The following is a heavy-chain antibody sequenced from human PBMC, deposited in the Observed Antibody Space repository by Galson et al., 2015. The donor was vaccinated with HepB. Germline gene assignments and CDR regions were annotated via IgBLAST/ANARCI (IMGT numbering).Heavy chain of an antibody. J-gene: IGHJ3*02. Sequence: SVKVSCKASVYTFINYAIHWLRQAPGQRLEWMGWINAGNGNTKYSQKFQDRVSITRDTSASTAYIELGSLRSEHTAVYYCAREGSSSYAFDIWGQGTMVTVSS. V-gene: IGHV1-3*01. CDR3: AREGSSSYAFDI. D-gene: IGHD2-2*01. CDR1: VYTFINYA. CDR2: INAGNGNT.